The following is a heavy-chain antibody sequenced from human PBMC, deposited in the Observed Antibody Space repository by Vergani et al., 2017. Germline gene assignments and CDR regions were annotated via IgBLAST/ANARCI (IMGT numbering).Heavy chain of an antibody. CDR2: IYSGGST. CDR3: AIKHGGNSGVFDY. V-gene: IGHV3-53*01. Sequence: EVQLVESGGGLIQPGGSLRLSCAASGFTVSSYYMSWVRQAPGKGLEWVSVIYSGGSTYYADSVKGRITISRENSKNTLYLQRNSLRAEDTAEYYCAIKHGGNSGVFDYWGQGTLVTVSS. CDR1: GFTVSSYY. J-gene: IGHJ4*02. D-gene: IGHD4-23*01.